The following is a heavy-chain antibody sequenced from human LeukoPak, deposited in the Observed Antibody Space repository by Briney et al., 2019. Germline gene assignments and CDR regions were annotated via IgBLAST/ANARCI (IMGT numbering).Heavy chain of an antibody. V-gene: IGHV1-18*01. J-gene: IGHJ5*02. Sequence: ASVKVSCKASGYTFTSYGISWVRQAPGQGLEWMGWISAYNGSTNYAQKLQGRVTMTTDTSTSTAYVELRSLRSDDTAVYYCARGASTPGWFDPWGQGTLVTVSS. CDR2: ISAYNGST. CDR3: ARGASTPGWFDP. D-gene: IGHD2/OR15-2a*01. CDR1: GYTFTSYG.